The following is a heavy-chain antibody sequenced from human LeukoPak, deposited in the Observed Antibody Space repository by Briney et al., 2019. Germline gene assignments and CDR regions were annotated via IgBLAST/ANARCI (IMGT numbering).Heavy chain of an antibody. CDR1: GYTFTGYY. CDR2: INPNSGGT. CDR3: ARDAGDDYDSSGYYSPYYYYYMDV. Sequence: ASVKVSCKASGYTFTGYYMHWVRQAPGQGLEWMGWINPNSGGTNYAQKFQGRVTMTRDTSISTAYMELSRLRSDDTAVYYCARDAGDDYDSSGYYSPYYYYYMDVWGKGTTVTISS. J-gene: IGHJ6*03. V-gene: IGHV1-2*02. D-gene: IGHD3-22*01.